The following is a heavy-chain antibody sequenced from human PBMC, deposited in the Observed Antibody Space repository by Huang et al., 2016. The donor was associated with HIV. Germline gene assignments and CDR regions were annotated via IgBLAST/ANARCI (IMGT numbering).Heavy chain of an antibody. J-gene: IGHJ4*02. Sequence: QIQLVQSGPEVKKPGASVKVACKASGYTFPSYGISWVRQAPGQGLAWLGSISSYMGRATLAPTVQGRGTMTRDTATNTAYMELKSLRSDDTSVYYCARITLTGYFDYWGQGTLVTVSS. CDR3: ARITLTGYFDY. CDR1: GYTFPSYG. CDR2: ISSYMGRA. V-gene: IGHV1-18*01. D-gene: IGHD3-9*01.